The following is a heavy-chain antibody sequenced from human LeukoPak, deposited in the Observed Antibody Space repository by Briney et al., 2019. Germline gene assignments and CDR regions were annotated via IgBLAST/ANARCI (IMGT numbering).Heavy chain of an antibody. D-gene: IGHD3-10*01. CDR2: INHSGST. V-gene: IGHV4-34*01. CDR1: GGSFSGYY. J-gene: IGHJ4*02. Sequence: SETLSLTCAVYGGSFSGYYWSWIRQPPGKGLEWIGEINHSGSTNYNPSLKSRVTISVDTSKNQFSLKLSSVTAANTAVYYCARTRYYYNSRSYGAPYYFDYWGQGTLVTVSS. CDR3: ARTRYYYNSRSYGAPYYFDY.